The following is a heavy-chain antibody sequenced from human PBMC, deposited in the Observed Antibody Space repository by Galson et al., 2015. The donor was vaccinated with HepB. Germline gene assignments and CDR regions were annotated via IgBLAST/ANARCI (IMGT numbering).Heavy chain of an antibody. CDR1: GFTFSTYW. J-gene: IGHJ6*03. V-gene: IGHV3-74*01. D-gene: IGHD1-7*01. CDR2: INSDASST. Sequence: SLRLSCAASGFTFSTYWMHWVRQAPGKGLVWVSRINSDASSTNYADSVKGRFTISRDNAKNTLFLQMNSLRAEDTAVYYCAGTTSHYYYYYMDVWGRGTTVTVSS. CDR3: AGTTSHYYYYYMDV.